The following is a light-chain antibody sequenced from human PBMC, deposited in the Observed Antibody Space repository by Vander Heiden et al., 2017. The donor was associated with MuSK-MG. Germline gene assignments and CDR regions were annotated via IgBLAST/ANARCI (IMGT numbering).Light chain of an antibody. Sequence: DIQLTESPSFLSASVGDRVTITCRASQGISSYVAWYQQKPGKAPKLLIYAASTLQSGVPSRFSGSGFLTEFTLTITSLQPDDFATYYCQQLYSHPLTFGGGTTVEIK. CDR1: QGISSY. V-gene: IGKV1-9*01. CDR2: AAS. CDR3: QQLYSHPLT. J-gene: IGKJ4*01.